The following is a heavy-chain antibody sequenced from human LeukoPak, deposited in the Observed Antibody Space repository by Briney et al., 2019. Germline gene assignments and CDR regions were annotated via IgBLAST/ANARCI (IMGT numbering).Heavy chain of an antibody. Sequence: GALRLSCAASGFTVISYYMSWVRQAPGKGLEWVSTIYSGFSTYYTDAVKGRFTISRDNSKNTLFLQMNGLRAEDTAVYYCARGEDYRDYFDYWGQGTLVTVSS. CDR1: GFTVISYY. V-gene: IGHV3-53*01. J-gene: IGHJ4*02. CDR3: ARGEDYRDYFDY. D-gene: IGHD4-17*01. CDR2: IYSGFST.